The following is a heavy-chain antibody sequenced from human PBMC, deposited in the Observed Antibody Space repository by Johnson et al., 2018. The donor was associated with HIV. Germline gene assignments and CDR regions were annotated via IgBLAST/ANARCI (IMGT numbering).Heavy chain of an antibody. CDR3: ARDTYSSDACDI. Sequence: EVQLVESGGGLVQPGGSLRLSCAASGFTVSSNYMSWVRQAPGKGLEWVSIIYSGGSTYYADSVKGRFTISRDNAKNSLYLQMNSLRAEDTALYYCARDTYSSDACDIWGQGTMVTVSS. CDR2: IYSGGST. J-gene: IGHJ3*02. CDR1: GFTVSSNY. D-gene: IGHD4-11*01. V-gene: IGHV3-66*01.